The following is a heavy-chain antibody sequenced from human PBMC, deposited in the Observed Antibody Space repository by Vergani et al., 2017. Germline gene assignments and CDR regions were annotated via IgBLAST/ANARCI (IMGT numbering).Heavy chain of an antibody. CDR3: AGESRDGYNYDY. D-gene: IGHD5-24*01. V-gene: IGHV3-72*01. J-gene: IGHJ4*02. CDR1: GFTFSDHY. CDR2: TRNKANSYTT. Sequence: EVQLVESGGGLVQPGGSLRLSCAASGFTFSDHYMDWVRQAPGKGLEWVGRTRNKANSYTTEYAASVKGRFTIARDDSKNSLYLQMNSLTTEDTAVYYCAGESRDGYNYDYWGQGTLVTVSS.